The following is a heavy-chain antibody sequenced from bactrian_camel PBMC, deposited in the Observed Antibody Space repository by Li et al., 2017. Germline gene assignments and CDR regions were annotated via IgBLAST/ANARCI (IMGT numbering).Heavy chain of an antibody. V-gene: IGHV3S10*01. CDR1: GITFSRHD. Sequence: VQLVESGGGLVQPGESLRLSCVASGITFSRHDMSWVRQAPGKEREGVAAIDSDGIASYADPVKGRFTISKDNAENTAYLDLNRLSTEDTAMYYCQINDRQRGRGTQVTVS. J-gene: IGHJ4*01. CDR2: IDSDGIA. CDR3: QINDRQ. D-gene: IGHD1*01.